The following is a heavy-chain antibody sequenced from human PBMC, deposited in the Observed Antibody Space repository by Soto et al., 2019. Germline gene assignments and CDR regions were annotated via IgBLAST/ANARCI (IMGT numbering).Heavy chain of an antibody. D-gene: IGHD5-18*01. CDR1: GYSFTSYW. CDR3: ARTSVDTAMVKWFDP. Sequence: PGESLKISCKGSGYSFTSYWIGWVRQMPGKGLEWMGIIYPGDSDTRYSPSFQGQVTISADKSISTAYLQWSSLKASDTAMYYCARTSVDTAMVKWFDPWGQGTLVTVSS. CDR2: IYPGDSDT. V-gene: IGHV5-51*01. J-gene: IGHJ5*02.